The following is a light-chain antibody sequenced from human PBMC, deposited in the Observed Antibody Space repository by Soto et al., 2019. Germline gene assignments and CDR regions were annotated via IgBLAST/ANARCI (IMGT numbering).Light chain of an antibody. CDR1: SNDVGAYNY. CDR3: SSYTVINTAV. V-gene: IGLV2-14*01. J-gene: IGLJ3*02. CDR2: EVD. Sequence: QSFLTQPASVSGSPGQSISISCTGSSNDVGAYNYVAWYQQKPGKAPKLLIYEVDNRPSGISHRFSGSKSGNTASLTISGLQTEDEADYYCSSYTVINTAVFGGGTKVTVL.